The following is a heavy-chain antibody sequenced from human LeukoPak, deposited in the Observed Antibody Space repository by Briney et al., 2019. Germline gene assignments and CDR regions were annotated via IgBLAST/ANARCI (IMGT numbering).Heavy chain of an antibody. Sequence: GGSLRLSCAASGFTFSSYAMSWVRQAPGKGLEWVSSISSSSSYIYYADSVKGRFTISRDNAKNSLYLQMNSLRAEDTAVYYCARDGKGGAFDIWGQGTMVTVSS. J-gene: IGHJ3*02. CDR2: ISSSSSYI. CDR1: GFTFSSYA. CDR3: ARDGKGGAFDI. D-gene: IGHD1-1*01. V-gene: IGHV3-21*01.